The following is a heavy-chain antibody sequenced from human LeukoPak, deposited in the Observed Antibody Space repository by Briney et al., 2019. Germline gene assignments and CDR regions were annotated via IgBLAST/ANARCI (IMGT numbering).Heavy chain of an antibody. CDR2: ISAHNGNT. Sequence: ASVKVSCKASGYTFTSYGISWVPQAPGQGLEWMGWISAHNGNTYYAQKFQGRVIMTTDTSTSTAYMELRSLRSDDTAVFYCARDLYYYDSGSYLDSFDPWGQGTLVTVSS. J-gene: IGHJ5*02. CDR1: GYTFTSYG. D-gene: IGHD3-10*01. CDR3: ARDLYYYDSGSYLDSFDP. V-gene: IGHV1-18*01.